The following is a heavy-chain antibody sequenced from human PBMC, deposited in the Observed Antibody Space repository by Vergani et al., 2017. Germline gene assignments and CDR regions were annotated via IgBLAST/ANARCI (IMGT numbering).Heavy chain of an antibody. CDR1: GGSISSGSYY. V-gene: IGHV4-61*02. Sequence: QVQLQESGPGLVKPSQTLSLTCTVSGGSISSGSYYWSWIRQPAGKGLEWIERIYTSGSTNYNPSLKSRVTMSVDTSKNQFSLKLSSVTAADTAVYYCARDRRIAARPVERYYYYYMDVWGKGTTVTVSS. CDR2: IYTSGST. D-gene: IGHD6-6*01. CDR3: ARDRRIAARPVERYYYYYMDV. J-gene: IGHJ6*03.